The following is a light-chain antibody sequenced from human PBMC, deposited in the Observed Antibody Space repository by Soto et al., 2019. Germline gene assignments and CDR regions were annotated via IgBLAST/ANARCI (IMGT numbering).Light chain of an antibody. CDR1: SSDVGGYNF. CDR2: EIT. J-gene: IGLJ1*01. V-gene: IGLV2-14*01. CDR3: SSHTLSSTLEV. Sequence: QSALTQPASVSGSPGQSITISCTGISSDVGGYNFVSWYQQHPGKAPKLMIYEITNRPSGVSNRFSGSKSGNTASLTISGLQTEDEADYYCSSHTLSSTLEVFGTGTKLTVL.